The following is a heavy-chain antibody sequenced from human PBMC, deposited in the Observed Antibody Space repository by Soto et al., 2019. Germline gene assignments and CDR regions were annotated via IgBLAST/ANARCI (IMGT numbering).Heavy chain of an antibody. J-gene: IGHJ4*02. V-gene: IGHV3-23*01. CDR2: ISGTGEST. D-gene: IGHD6-13*01. CDR3: ARSVADSWSQYFFDS. Sequence: EVQLLESGGGLVQPGGSLRLSCAASGYTFNIYSMNWVRQAPGKGLEWVSGISGTGESTHYQDSDKGRFTISRDNSKNTLYVEMNSLRAEDTAIYYCARSVADSWSQYFFDSWGQGTLVTVSS. CDR1: GYTFNIYS.